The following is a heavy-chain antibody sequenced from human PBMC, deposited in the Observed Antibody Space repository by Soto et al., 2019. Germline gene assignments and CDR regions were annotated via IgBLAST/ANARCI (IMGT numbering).Heavy chain of an antibody. J-gene: IGHJ4*02. D-gene: IGHD6-13*01. V-gene: IGHV4-31*03. Sequence: QVQLQESGPGLVKPSQTLSLTCTVSGGSISSGGYYWSWIRQHPGKGLEWIGYIYYSGSTYYNPPLKSRVTISVDTSKNQFSLKLSSVTAADTAVYYCARVSRWGSSWDTDDDYWGQGTLVTVSS. CDR1: GGSISSGGYY. CDR2: IYYSGST. CDR3: ARVSRWGSSWDTDDDY.